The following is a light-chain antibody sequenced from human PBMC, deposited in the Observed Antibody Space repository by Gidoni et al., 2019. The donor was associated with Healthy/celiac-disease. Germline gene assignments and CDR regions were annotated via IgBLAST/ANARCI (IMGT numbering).Light chain of an antibody. J-gene: IGKJ4*01. CDR1: QSISSY. CDR3: QQSYSTLSLT. CDR2: AAS. V-gene: IGKV1-39*01. Sequence: DIQMTQSPSSLSASVGDRVTITCRASQSISSYLNWYQQKPGKAPKLLIYAASSLQSGVPSRFSGSVSGTDFTLTISLLQPEDFATYDCQQSYSTLSLTFGGGTKVEIK.